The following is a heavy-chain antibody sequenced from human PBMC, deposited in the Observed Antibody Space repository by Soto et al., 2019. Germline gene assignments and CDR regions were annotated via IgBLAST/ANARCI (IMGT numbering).Heavy chain of an antibody. D-gene: IGHD3-3*01. CDR1: GFSLSTSGVG. V-gene: IGHV2-5*02. J-gene: IGHJ4*02. Sequence: QITLKESGPTLVKPTQTLTLTCTFSGFSLSTSGVGVGWIRQPPGKALEWLALIYWDDDKRYSPSLKSRLTITKDTSKNQVVLTMTNMDPVDTATYYCAHVNTYYDFLSGYFDYWGQGTLVTVSS. CDR2: IYWDDDK. CDR3: AHVNTYYDFLSGYFDY.